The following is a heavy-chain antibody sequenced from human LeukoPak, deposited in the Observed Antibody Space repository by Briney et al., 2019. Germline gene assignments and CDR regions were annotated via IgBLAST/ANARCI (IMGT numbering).Heavy chain of an antibody. J-gene: IGHJ6*03. Sequence: GGSLRLSCAASGFTFSSYGMHWVRQARGKGLEWVAVIWYDGSNKYYADSVKGRFTLSRDNSKNTLYLQMNSLRAEDTAVYYCARGPVARNYYYYYMDVWGKGTTVTVSS. CDR3: ARGPVARNYYYYYMDV. CDR2: IWYDGSNK. V-gene: IGHV3-33*01. CDR1: GFTFSSYG. D-gene: IGHD5-12*01.